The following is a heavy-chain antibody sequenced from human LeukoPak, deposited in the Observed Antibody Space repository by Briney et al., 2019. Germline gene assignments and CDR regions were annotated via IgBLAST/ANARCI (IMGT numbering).Heavy chain of an antibody. Sequence: GGSLRLSCAASGFTFSSYGMHWVRQAPGKGLEWAAVIWYDGSNKYYADSVKGRFTISRDNSKNTLYLQMNSLRAEDTAVYYCARVYNRGAFDIWGQGTMVTVSS. D-gene: IGHD1-1*01. J-gene: IGHJ3*02. V-gene: IGHV3-33*01. CDR2: IWYDGSNK. CDR3: ARVYNRGAFDI. CDR1: GFTFSSYG.